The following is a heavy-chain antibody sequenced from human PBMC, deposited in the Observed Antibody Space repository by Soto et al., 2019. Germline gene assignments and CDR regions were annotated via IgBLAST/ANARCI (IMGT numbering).Heavy chain of an antibody. CDR2: INPNSGGT. CDR3: ASIRQWLVQGAFDI. J-gene: IGHJ3*02. D-gene: IGHD6-19*01. CDR1: GYTFTGYY. V-gene: IGHV1-2*02. Sequence: ASVKVSCKASGYTFTGYYMHWVRQALGQGLEWMGWINPNSGGTNYAQKFQGRVTMTRDTSISTAYMELSRLRSDDTAVYYCASIRQWLVQGAFDIWGQGTMVTVSS.